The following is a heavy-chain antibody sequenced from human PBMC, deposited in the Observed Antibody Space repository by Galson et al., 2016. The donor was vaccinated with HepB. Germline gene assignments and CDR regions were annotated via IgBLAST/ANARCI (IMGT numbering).Heavy chain of an antibody. CDR3: ASPKGEYDSSGYEFDY. J-gene: IGHJ4*02. V-gene: IGHV3-21*01. CDR1: GLTFSTYS. Sequence: SLRLSCAASGLTFSTYSMHWVRQAPGKGLEWVSSISSRSSYIYYADSVKGRFTISRDNAKNSLYLQMNSLRAEDTAVYYCASPKGEYDSSGYEFDYWGQGTLVTVSS. CDR2: ISSRSSYI. D-gene: IGHD3-22*01.